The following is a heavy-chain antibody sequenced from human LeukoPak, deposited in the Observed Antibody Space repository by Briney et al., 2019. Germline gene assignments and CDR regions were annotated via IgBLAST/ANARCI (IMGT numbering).Heavy chain of an antibody. CDR3: TTSGGSYRFDP. Sequence: PGGSLRLSCAASGFTFSSSAMSWVRQAPGKGLEWVSAISNNGGYTYYADSVQGRFTISRDNAKNTLYLQMNNLRAEDTAVYYCTTSGGSYRFDPWGQGTLVTVSS. D-gene: IGHD1-26*01. CDR2: ISNNGGYT. J-gene: IGHJ5*02. V-gene: IGHV3-23*01. CDR1: GFTFSSSA.